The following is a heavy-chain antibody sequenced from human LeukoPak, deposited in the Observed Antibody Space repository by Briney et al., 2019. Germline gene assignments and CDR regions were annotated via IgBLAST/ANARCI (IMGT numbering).Heavy chain of an antibody. V-gene: IGHV4-59*01. CDR1: GGSISSYY. CDR3: ASRRVGRFLERTGAFDI. Sequence: SETLSLTCTVSGGSISSYYWSWIRQPPGKGLEWIGYIYYSGSTNYNPSLKSRVTISVDTSKKQFSLKLTSVTAADTAVYYCASRRVGRFLERTGAFDIWGQGTMVTVSS. J-gene: IGHJ3*02. CDR2: IYYSGST. D-gene: IGHD3-3*01.